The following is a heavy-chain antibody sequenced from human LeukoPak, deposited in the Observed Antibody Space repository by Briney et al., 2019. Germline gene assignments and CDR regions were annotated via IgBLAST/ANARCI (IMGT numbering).Heavy chain of an antibody. V-gene: IGHV3-23*01. CDR3: AKRRGLELLYYYYMDV. Sequence: PGGSLRLSCAASGFTFSSYAMSWVRQAPGKGLEWVPSNSGSGGSTYYADSVKGRFTISRDNSNNTLYLQMNSLRAEDTAVYYCAKRRGLELLYYYYMDVWGKGTTVTVSS. CDR1: GFTFSSYA. J-gene: IGHJ6*03. CDR2: NSGSGGST. D-gene: IGHD1-7*01.